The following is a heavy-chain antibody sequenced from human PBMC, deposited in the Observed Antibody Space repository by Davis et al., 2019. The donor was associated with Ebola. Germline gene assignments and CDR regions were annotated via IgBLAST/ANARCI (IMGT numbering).Heavy chain of an antibody. CDR2: IKEDGGAK. Sequence: GESLKISCAASGFTFSTYWMHWVRQAPGKGLEGVASIKEDGGAKYYVDSVVGRFTISRDNAKNSLYLQMNNLRADDTAIYYCASLEWAKPNYWGQGTLVIVSS. D-gene: IGHD3-3*01. J-gene: IGHJ4*02. CDR3: ASLEWAKPNY. CDR1: GFTFSTYW. V-gene: IGHV3-7*01.